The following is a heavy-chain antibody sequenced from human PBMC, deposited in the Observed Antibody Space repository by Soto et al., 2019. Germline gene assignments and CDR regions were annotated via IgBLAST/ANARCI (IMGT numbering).Heavy chain of an antibody. J-gene: IGHJ4*02. CDR2: ISSSVSII. CDR3: ARDLYYDSSGYYLYY. V-gene: IGHV3-11*01. CDR1: GFTFSDYY. Sequence: GGSLRLSCAASGFTFSDYYMSWIRQAPGKGLEWVSYISSSVSIIYYADSVKGRFTISRDIVKNSLYLQMNSLRAEDTAVYYCARDLYYDSSGYYLYYWGQGTLVTVSS. D-gene: IGHD3-22*01.